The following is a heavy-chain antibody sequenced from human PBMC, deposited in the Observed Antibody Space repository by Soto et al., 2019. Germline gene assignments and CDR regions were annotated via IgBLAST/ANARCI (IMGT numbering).Heavy chain of an antibody. J-gene: IGHJ6*02. D-gene: IGHD1-26*01. CDR3: AREMGATDYYYYGMDV. Sequence: ASVKVSCKASGGTFSSYAISWVRQAPGQGLEWMGWINPNSGGTNYAQKFQGWVTMTRDTSISTAYMELSRLRSGDTAVYYCAREMGATDYYYYGMDVWGQGTTVTVSS. V-gene: IGHV1-2*04. CDR1: GGTFSSYA. CDR2: INPNSGGT.